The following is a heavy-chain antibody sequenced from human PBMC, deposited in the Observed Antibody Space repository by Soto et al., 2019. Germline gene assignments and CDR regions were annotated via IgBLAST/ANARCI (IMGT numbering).Heavy chain of an antibody. V-gene: IGHV5-51*01. Sequence: GESLKISCKGSGYSFTSYWIGWVRQMPGKGLEWMGIIYPGDSDTRYSPSFQGQVTISADKSISTAYLQWSSLKASDTAMYYCARRITYYYDSSGYYENYGMDVWGQGTAVTVSS. CDR1: GYSFTSYW. D-gene: IGHD3-22*01. CDR2: IYPGDSDT. J-gene: IGHJ6*02. CDR3: ARRITYYYDSSGYYENYGMDV.